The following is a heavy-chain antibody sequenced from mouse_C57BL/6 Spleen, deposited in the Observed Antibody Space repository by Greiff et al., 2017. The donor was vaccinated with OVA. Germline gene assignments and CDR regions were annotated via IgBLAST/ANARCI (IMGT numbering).Heavy chain of an antibody. D-gene: IGHD1-1*01. CDR2: IYPGDGDT. CDR1: GYAFSSYW. CDR3: ARDYGSSSYAMDY. Sequence: VQLQPSWAELVKPGASVKISCKASGYAFSSYWLNWVKQRPGKGLEWIGQIYPGDGDTNYNGKFKGQATLTADKSSSTAYMQLSRLTSEDSAVYFWARDYGSSSYAMDYWGQGTSVTVSS. V-gene: IGHV1-80*01. J-gene: IGHJ4*01.